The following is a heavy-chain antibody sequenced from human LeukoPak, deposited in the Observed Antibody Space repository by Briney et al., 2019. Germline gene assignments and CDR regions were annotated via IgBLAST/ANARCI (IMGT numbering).Heavy chain of an antibody. D-gene: IGHD3-3*01. Sequence: PGGSLRLSCAASGFTFSSYGMHWVRQAPGKGLEWVAFIRYDGSNKYYADSVKGRFTISRDNSKNTLYLKMNGLRAEDTAVYYCAKDSDYDFWSGYSRYDAFDIWGQGTMVTVSS. CDR2: IRYDGSNK. CDR3: AKDSDYDFWSGYSRYDAFDI. J-gene: IGHJ3*02. CDR1: GFTFSSYG. V-gene: IGHV3-30*02.